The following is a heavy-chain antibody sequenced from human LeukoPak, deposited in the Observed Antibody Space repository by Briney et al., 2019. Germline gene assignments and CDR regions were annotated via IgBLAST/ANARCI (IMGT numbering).Heavy chain of an antibody. D-gene: IGHD3-22*01. Sequence: GSSVKVSCKASGGTFSSYAISWVRQAPGQGLELMGRIIPIFGTANYAQKFQGRVTITTDESTSTAYMELSSLRSEDTAVYYCASGGYYYDSSGYLEYWGQGTLVTVSS. CDR3: ASGGYYYDSSGYLEY. J-gene: IGHJ4*02. V-gene: IGHV1-69*05. CDR2: IIPIFGTA. CDR1: GGTFSSYA.